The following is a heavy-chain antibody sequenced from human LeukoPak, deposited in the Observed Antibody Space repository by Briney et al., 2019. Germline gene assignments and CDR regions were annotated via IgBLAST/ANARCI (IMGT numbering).Heavy chain of an antibody. V-gene: IGHV4-59*08. Sequence: SETLSLTCTVSGAPITRYYWSWIRQPPGKGLEWIGYIYYTGSANYNPSLKSRVSISVDTSKNQFSLRLSSVTAADTAVYYCARVPLYSQFDPWGQGTLVTVSS. CDR2: IYYTGSA. CDR1: GAPITRYY. D-gene: IGHD2-2*01. CDR3: ARVPLYSQFDP. J-gene: IGHJ5*02.